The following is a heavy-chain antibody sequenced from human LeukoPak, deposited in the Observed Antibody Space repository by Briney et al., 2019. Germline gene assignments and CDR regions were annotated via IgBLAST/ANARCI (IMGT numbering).Heavy chain of an antibody. Sequence: GASVKVSCKASGYTFTGYYMHWVRQAPGQGLEWMGWINPNSGGTNYAQKFQSSVTMTTDTSISTAYMELSRLRSDDTAVYYCASNYYDTSGHTDYWGQGTLVTVSS. CDR1: GYTFTGYY. J-gene: IGHJ4*02. CDR2: INPNSGGT. CDR3: ASNYYDTSGHTDY. V-gene: IGHV1-2*02. D-gene: IGHD3-22*01.